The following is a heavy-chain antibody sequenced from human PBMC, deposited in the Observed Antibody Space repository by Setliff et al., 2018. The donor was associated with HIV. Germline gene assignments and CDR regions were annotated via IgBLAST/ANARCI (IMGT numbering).Heavy chain of an antibody. CDR3: ARLGDSGYDFRGYFDY. CDR1: GGSVSDKSYY. Sequence: LSLTCTVSGGSVSDKSYYWGWIRQPPGKGLEWLANVYYSGGTYYNPSLNSRVTISVDTSRNQFSLKLTSVTAADTALYFCARLGDSGYDFRGYFDYWGQGKLVTVSS. CDR2: VYYSGGT. J-gene: IGHJ4*02. V-gene: IGHV4-39*01. D-gene: IGHD5-12*01.